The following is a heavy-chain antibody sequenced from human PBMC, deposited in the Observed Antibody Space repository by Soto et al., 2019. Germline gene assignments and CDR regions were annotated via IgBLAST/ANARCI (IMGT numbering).Heavy chain of an antibody. CDR3: TTDIFGIKIFGVVTLAFDI. CDR1: GFTFSNAW. CDR2: IKSKTDGGTT. D-gene: IGHD3-3*01. J-gene: IGHJ3*02. Sequence: GGSLRLSCAASGFTFSNAWMSWVRQAPGKGLEWVGRIKSKTDGGTTDYAAPVKGRFTISRDDSKNTLYLQMNSLKTEDTAVYYCTTDIFGIKIFGVVTLAFDIWGQGTMVTVSS. V-gene: IGHV3-15*01.